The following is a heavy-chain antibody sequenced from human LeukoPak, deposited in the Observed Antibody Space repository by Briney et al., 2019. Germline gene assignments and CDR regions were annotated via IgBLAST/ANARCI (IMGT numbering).Heavy chain of an antibody. Sequence: GASVKVSCKASGGTFSSYAISWVRQAPGQGLEWMGGIIPIFGTANYAEKFQGRVTITADESTSTAYMERSSLRSEDTAVYYCARDLLRGGDCWFDPWGQGTLVTVSS. CDR1: GGTFSSYA. CDR2: IIPIFGTA. D-gene: IGHD2-21*01. CDR3: ARDLLRGGDCWFDP. V-gene: IGHV1-69*13. J-gene: IGHJ5*02.